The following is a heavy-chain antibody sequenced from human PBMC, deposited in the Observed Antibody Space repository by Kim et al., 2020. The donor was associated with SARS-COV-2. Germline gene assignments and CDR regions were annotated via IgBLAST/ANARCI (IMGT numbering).Heavy chain of an antibody. D-gene: IGHD3-22*01. Sequence: SMKVSCKASGGTFSSYAISWVRQAPGQGLEWMGRIIPIFGIANYAQKFQGRVTITTDKSTSTAYMELSSLRSEDTAVYYCARGPDSSGYTIYYYYMDVWGKGTTVTVSS. V-gene: IGHV1-69*04. CDR3: ARGPDSSGYTIYYYYMDV. CDR2: IIPIFGIA. J-gene: IGHJ6*03. CDR1: GGTFSSYA.